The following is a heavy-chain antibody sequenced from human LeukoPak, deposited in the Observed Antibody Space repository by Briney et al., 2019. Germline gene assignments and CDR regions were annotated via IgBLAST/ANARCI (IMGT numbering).Heavy chain of an antibody. D-gene: IGHD3-10*01. CDR2: IKQDGSEK. CDR1: EFALTSYW. Sequence: GSLRLTCAASEFALTSYWMSWVRQAPGKGLEWVANIKQDGSEKNYVDSVKGRFTISRDNAKKSLFLQMNSLRAEDTAVYYCASGLWTYGYWGQGTLVTVSS. J-gene: IGHJ4*02. V-gene: IGHV3-7*03. CDR3: ASGLWTYGY.